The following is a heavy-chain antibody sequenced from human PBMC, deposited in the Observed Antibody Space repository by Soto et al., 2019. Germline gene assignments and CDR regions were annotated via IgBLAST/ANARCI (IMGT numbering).Heavy chain of an antibody. CDR1: GFTFSSYD. CDR2: IGTAGDT. D-gene: IGHD1-26*01. Sequence: GGSLRLSCAASGFTFSSYDMHWVRQATGKGLEWVSAIGTAGDTYYPGSVKGRFTISRENAKNSLYLQMNSLRAGDTAVYYCAKGSYSGIYSDFDYWGKGTLVTVYS. V-gene: IGHV3-13*01. J-gene: IGHJ4*02. CDR3: AKGSYSGIYSDFDY.